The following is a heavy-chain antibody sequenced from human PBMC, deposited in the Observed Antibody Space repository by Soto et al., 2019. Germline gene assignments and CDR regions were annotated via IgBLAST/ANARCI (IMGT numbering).Heavy chain of an antibody. V-gene: IGHV1-2*04. CDR2: INPNSGGT. Sequence: GGSVEVSCKASGYTFTGYYMHWVRQAPGQGLEWMGWINPNSGGTNYAQKFQGWVTMTRDTSISTAYMELSRLRSDDTAVYYCARDRIAVDYDFWSGYYGPYYYYCMDVWGQGTTVTV. CDR3: ARDRIAVDYDFWSGYYGPYYYYCMDV. CDR1: GYTFTGYY. D-gene: IGHD3-3*01. J-gene: IGHJ6*02.